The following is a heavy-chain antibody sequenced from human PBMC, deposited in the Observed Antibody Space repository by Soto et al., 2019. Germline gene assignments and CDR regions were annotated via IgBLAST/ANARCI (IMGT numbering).Heavy chain of an antibody. CDR1: GGSISSGGYS. CDR3: ARGQVVAAQH. V-gene: IGHV4-30-2*01. D-gene: IGHD2-15*01. CDR2: IYHSGST. Sequence: QLQLQESGSGLVKPSQTLSLTCAVSGGSISSGGYSWSWIRQPPGKGLEWIGYIYHSGSTYYNPSIKSRVTISVARSKNQVAMKLSSVTAADTAVYYCARGQVVAAQHWGQGTLVTVSS. J-gene: IGHJ4*02.